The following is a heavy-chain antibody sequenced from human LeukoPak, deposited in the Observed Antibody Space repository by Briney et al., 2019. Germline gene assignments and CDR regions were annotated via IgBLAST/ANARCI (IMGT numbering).Heavy chain of an antibody. V-gene: IGHV3-13*04. CDR2: IDTAGNT. CDR3: VREGVCGGDCPGYVDL. Sequence: GGSLRLSCAASGFTFSSYDMHWVRQAPGKGLEWVSAIDTAGNTYFPGSAKGRFITSRENDENTLYLQMNGLRAAETATYYCVREGVCGGDCPGYVDLWGGGTLVTVSS. J-gene: IGHJ2*01. CDR1: GFTFSSYD. D-gene: IGHD2-21*02.